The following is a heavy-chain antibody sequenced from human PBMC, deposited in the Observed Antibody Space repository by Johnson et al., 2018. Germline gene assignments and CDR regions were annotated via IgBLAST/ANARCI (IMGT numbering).Heavy chain of an antibody. CDR1: GFTFSAYG. CDR2: IWYDGSNK. D-gene: IGHD1-26*01. V-gene: IGHV3-33*06. Sequence: QVQLVQSGGGVVQPGRSLRLSCAASGFTFSAYGIHWVRQAPGKGLEWVAVIWYDGSNKYYADSVKGRFTISRDNSKNTLYLQMNSLRAADTAVYYCAKDRGVGAQTLIDIWGQGTMVTVSS. J-gene: IGHJ3*02. CDR3: AKDRGVGAQTLIDI.